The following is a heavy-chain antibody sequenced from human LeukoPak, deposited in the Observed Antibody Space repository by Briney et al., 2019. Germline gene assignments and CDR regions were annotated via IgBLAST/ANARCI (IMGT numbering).Heavy chain of an antibody. D-gene: IGHD3-10*01. J-gene: IGHJ4*02. CDR2: INHSGIT. V-gene: IGHV4-34*01. CDR3: ARGVGFVKIDY. Sequence: SETLSLTCAVYGGSFSGYFWSWIRQPPGKGLEWIGEINHSGITNYNPSLMSRVTISVDTSKNQFSLKLSSVTAADTAVYYCARGVGFVKIDYWGQGTLVTVSS. CDR1: GGSFSGYF.